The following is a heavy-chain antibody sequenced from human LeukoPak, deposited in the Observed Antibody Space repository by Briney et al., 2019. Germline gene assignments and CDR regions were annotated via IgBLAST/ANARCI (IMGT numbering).Heavy chain of an antibody. J-gene: IGHJ3*02. CDR3: TRGRRGVFNDAFDI. Sequence: VGSLRLSCAASGFTFRTYDMNWVRQAPGKGLEWVAAISGRGDNTYYEDSVKGRFTISRDNSRNTLSLHLNSMRAEDTAIHYCTRGRRGVFNDAFDIWGQGTVVTVSS. CDR1: GFTFRTYD. CDR2: ISGRGDNT. V-gene: IGHV3-23*01. D-gene: IGHD3-10*01.